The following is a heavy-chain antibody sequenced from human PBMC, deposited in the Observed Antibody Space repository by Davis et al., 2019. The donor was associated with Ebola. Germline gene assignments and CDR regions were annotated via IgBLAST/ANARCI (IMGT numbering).Heavy chain of an antibody. D-gene: IGHD3-10*01. CDR1: GFTFSTYA. V-gene: IGHV3-23*01. CDR3: ANQPPLLWFGELEYNWFDP. Sequence: GESLKISCVVSGFTFSTYAMSWVRQAPGKGLEWVSAISGTGGSTYYADSVKGRFSISRDNSKNTLYLQMNSLRAEDTAVYYCANQPPLLWFGELEYNWFDPWGQGTLVTVSS. J-gene: IGHJ5*02. CDR2: ISGTGGST.